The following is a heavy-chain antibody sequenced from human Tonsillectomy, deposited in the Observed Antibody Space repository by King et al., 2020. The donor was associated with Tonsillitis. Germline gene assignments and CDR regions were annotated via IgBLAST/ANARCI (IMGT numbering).Heavy chain of an antibody. CDR3: TRDASYGSGTYYPFDY. Sequence: VQLVESGGGLVQPGRSLRLSCTASGFTFGDYAMSWFRQAPGKGLEWVGFIRSKASGGTTEYAAAVIGRFTIPRDDSKSIAYLQMNSLKTEDTAVYYCTRDASYGSGTYYPFDYWGQGTLVTVSS. V-gene: IGHV3-49*03. CDR2: IRSKASGGTT. D-gene: IGHD3-10*01. J-gene: IGHJ4*02. CDR1: GFTFGDYA.